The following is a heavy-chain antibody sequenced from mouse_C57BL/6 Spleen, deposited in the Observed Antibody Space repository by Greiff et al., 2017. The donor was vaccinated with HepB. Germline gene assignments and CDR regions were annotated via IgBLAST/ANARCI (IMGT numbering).Heavy chain of an antibody. J-gene: IGHJ4*01. V-gene: IGHV1-69*01. CDR1: GYTFTSYW. D-gene: IGHD1-1*01. Sequence: QVQLQQSGAELVMPGASVKLSCKASGYTFTSYWMHWVKQRPGQGLEWIGEIDPSDSYTNYNQKFKGKSTLTVDKSSSPAYMQLSSLTSEDSAVYYCARRGGLLYAMDYWGQGTSVTVSS. CDR2: IDPSDSYT. CDR3: ARRGGLLYAMDY.